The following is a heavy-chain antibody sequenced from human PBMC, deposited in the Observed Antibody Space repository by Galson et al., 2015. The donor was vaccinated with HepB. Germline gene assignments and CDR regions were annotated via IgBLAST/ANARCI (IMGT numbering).Heavy chain of an antibody. Sequence: SVKVSCKASGYTFSRSAMHWVRQAPGQSLEWMGWINVGNGNTKYLQKLQGRVTITRDTSASTAYMELSSLRSEDTAVYYCARVSLPAAAHYFDYWGQGTLVTVSS. CDR3: ARVSLPAAAHYFDY. D-gene: IGHD2-2*01. CDR2: INVGNGNT. J-gene: IGHJ4*02. V-gene: IGHV1-3*01. CDR1: GYTFSRSA.